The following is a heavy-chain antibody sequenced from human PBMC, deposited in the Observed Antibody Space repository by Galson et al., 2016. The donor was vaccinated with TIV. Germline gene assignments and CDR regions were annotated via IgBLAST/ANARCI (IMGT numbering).Heavy chain of an antibody. CDR1: GFSVNDHY. V-gene: IGHV3-53*01. J-gene: IGHJ6*02. Sequence: SLRLSCAASGFSVNDHYISWVRQAPGKNLDWVSFIYSGGATKYADSVKGRFTISRDSSKNTVFLQMNSLGADDTAVYFCARHLSTAEYFGMDVWGQGTTVTVSS. CDR2: IYSGGAT. D-gene: IGHD2-21*02. CDR3: ARHLSTAEYFGMDV.